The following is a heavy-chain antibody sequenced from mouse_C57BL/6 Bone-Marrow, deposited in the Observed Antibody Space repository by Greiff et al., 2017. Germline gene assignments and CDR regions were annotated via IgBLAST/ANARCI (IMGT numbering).Heavy chain of an antibody. CDR3: ARGGYYYCSSYDFDY. CDR2: IDTNRGGT. J-gene: IGHJ2*01. Sequence: QVQLQQPGAELVQPGASVKLSCKASGYTFTSYWMHWVKQRHGRGLEWIGRIDTNRGGTKYNEKFKRKGNQTVDKPSSTSYMQLSILTSEDYAVYYCARGGYYYCSSYDFDYWRQGTTRTVSS. D-gene: IGHD1-1*01. V-gene: IGHV1-72*01. CDR1: GYTFTSYW.